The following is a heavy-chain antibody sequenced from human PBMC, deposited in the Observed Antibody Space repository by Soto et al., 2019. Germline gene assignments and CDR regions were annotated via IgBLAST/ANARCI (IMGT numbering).Heavy chain of an antibody. J-gene: IGHJ6*02. D-gene: IGHD4-17*01. V-gene: IGHV3-33*01. CDR2: IWYDGSNK. CDR3: ARDLFRDYGDTRPYYYYGMDV. Sequence: QVQLVESGGGVVQPGRSLRLSCAASGFTFSSYGMHWVRQAPGKGLEWVAVIWYDGSNKYYADSVKGRFTISRDNSKNTLYLQMNSLRAEDTAVYYCARDLFRDYGDTRPYYYYGMDVWGQGTTVTVSS. CDR1: GFTFSSYG.